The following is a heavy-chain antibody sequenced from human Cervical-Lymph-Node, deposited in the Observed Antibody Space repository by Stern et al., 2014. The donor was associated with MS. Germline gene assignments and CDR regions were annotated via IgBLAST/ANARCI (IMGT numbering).Heavy chain of an antibody. CDR1: GFTFTSSA. CDR2: IVGGSGNT. D-gene: IGHD3-22*01. CDR3: AAEPMYYSDSVGAFDI. V-gene: IGHV1-58*01. Sequence: QLVESGPEVKKPGTSVKVSCKASGFTFTSSAVQWVRQARGQRLEWLGWIVGGSGNTNYAQKFQERVTITRDMSKSTAYMELSSLRSEDTAVYYCAAEPMYYSDSVGAFDIWGQGTMVTVSS. J-gene: IGHJ3*02.